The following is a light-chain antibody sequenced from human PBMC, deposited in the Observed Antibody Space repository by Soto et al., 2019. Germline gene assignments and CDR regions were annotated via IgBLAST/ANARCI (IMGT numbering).Light chain of an antibody. CDR3: AGWDDSLNAHV. J-gene: IGLJ1*01. CDR1: SSNIGSNT. Sequence: QSVLTQPPAASGTPGQRVTISCSGSSSNIGSNTVNWYQQLPGTAPKLLIYSNNQRPSGVPDRFSGSKSGTSASLAISGLQSGDEADYYCAGWDDSLNAHVCGTGTRSPS. CDR2: SNN. V-gene: IGLV1-44*01.